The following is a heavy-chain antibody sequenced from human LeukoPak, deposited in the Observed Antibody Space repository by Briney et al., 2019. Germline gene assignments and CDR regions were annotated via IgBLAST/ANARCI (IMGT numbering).Heavy chain of an antibody. CDR3: ATAAGSSGYDFFFGLDY. CDR2: FDPEDSET. V-gene: IGHV1-24*01. J-gene: IGHJ4*02. Sequence: ASVRVSCKVSGYTLTELPMHWVRQAPGKGLEWMGGFDPEDSETIYAQKFQGRVTMTEDTSTDTAYMGLSSLRSEDTAVYYCATAAGSSGYDFFFGLDYWGQGTLVTVSS. D-gene: IGHD5-12*01. CDR1: GYTLTELP.